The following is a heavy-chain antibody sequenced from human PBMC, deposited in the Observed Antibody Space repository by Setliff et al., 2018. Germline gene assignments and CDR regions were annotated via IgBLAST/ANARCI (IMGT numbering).Heavy chain of an antibody. Sequence: KPSETLSLTCAVYGGSFSDYWWSWIRQLPGKGLERIAEIHHSGSTNFHPSLKSRVAISVEPSKNQFYLNLRSVTAADTAVYFCARGTKTMVINYWYFDVWGRGTPVTVS. CDR2: IHHSGST. V-gene: IGHV4-34*01. CDR3: ARGTKTMVINYWYFDV. CDR1: GGSFSDYW. D-gene: IGHD4-17*01. J-gene: IGHJ2*01.